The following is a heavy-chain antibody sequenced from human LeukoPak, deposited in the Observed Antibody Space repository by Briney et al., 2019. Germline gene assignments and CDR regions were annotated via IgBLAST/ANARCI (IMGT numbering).Heavy chain of an antibody. CDR2: VSYRGHT. V-gene: IGHV4-59*01. D-gene: IGHD3-22*01. CDR1: GGSISPYY. J-gene: IGHJ6*03. Sequence: PSETLSLTCSVSGGSISPYYWSWIRQPPGKGLEWIGYVSYRGHTNYNPSLESRVTISLDTSKNQFSVKLNSVTAADTGVYYCTRGSIAYYYMDVWGKGTTVTISS. CDR3: TRGSIAYYYMDV.